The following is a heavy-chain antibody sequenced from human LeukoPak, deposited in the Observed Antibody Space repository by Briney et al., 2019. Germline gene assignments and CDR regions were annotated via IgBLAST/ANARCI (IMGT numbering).Heavy chain of an antibody. CDR3: TRGPNYYGSGRSWFDP. J-gene: IGHJ5*02. CDR1: GYTFTGYY. V-gene: IGHV1-2*02. CDR2: INPNSGGT. Sequence: ASVKVSCKASGYTFTGYYMHWVRQAPGQRLEWIGWINPNSGGTNYAQKFQGRVTMTRDTSITTVYIELSRLSSDDTAVYYCTRGPNYYGSGRSWFDPWGQGTLVTVSS. D-gene: IGHD3-10*01.